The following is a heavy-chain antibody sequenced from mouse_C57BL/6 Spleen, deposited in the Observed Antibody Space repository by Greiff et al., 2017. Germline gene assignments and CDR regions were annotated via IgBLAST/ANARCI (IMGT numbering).Heavy chain of an antibody. V-gene: IGHV5-6*01. CDR1: GFTFSSYG. J-gene: IGHJ2*01. Sequence: EVQVVESGGDLVKPGGSLKLSCAASGFTFSSYGMSWVRQTPDKRLEWVATISSGGSYTYYPDSVTGRFTISRDNAKNTLYLQMSSLKSEDTAMYYCASTMITTRYFDYWGQGTTLTVSS. CDR2: ISSGGSYT. D-gene: IGHD2-4*01. CDR3: ASTMITTRYFDY.